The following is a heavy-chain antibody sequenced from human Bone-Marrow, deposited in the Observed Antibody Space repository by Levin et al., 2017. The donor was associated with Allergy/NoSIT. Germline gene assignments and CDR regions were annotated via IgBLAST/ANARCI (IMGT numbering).Heavy chain of an antibody. Sequence: LSLTCAASGFSFSNYYMSWVRQAPGKGLECVSVIYSGGSSHFADSVKGRFTISRDNSKNTLFLQMNGLRAEDTAVYYCARGGKNDAFDVWGQGTMVTVSS. CDR1: GFSFSNYY. J-gene: IGHJ3*01. CDR2: IYSGGSS. V-gene: IGHV3-53*05. CDR3: ARGGKNDAFDV.